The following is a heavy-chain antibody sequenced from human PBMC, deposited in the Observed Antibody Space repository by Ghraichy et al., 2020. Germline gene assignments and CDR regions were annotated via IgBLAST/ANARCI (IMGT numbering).Heavy chain of an antibody. CDR2: ISSSSSYT. D-gene: IGHD6-19*01. CDR3: ARDWSYSSGQDYAFDI. J-gene: IGHJ3*02. V-gene: IGHV3-11*06. Sequence: GGSLRLSCAASGFTFSDYYMSWIRQAPGKGLEWVSYISSSSSYTNYADSVKGRFTISRDNAKNSLYLQMNSLRAEDTAVYYCARDWSYSSGQDYAFDIWGQGSMVPVSS. CDR1: GFTFSDYY.